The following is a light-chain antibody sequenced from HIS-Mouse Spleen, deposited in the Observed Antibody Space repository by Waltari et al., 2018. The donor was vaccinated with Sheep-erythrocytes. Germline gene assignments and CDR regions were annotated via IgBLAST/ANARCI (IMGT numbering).Light chain of an antibody. V-gene: IGKV1-9*01. CDR3: QQLNSYPHT. CDR1: QGISSY. J-gene: IGKJ2*01. Sequence: DIQLTQSPSFLSASVGDRGTITCRASQGISSYLAWYQQKPGKAPKLLIYAASTLQSGVPSRFSGSGSGTEFPLTISSLQPEDFATYYCQQLNSYPHTFGQGTKLEIK. CDR2: AAS.